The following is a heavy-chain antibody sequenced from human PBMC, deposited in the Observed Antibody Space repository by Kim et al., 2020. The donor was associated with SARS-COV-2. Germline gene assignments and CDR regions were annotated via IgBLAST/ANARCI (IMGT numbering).Heavy chain of an antibody. Sequence: YYNPSLKSRVTISVDTSKNQFSLKLSSVTAADTAVYYCARGEAAALPFDYWGQGTLVTVSS. CDR3: ARGEAAALPFDY. D-gene: IGHD6-13*01. V-gene: IGHV4-31*02. J-gene: IGHJ4*02.